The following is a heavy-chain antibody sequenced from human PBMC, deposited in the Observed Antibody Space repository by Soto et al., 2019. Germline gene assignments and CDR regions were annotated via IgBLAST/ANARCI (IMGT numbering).Heavy chain of an antibody. D-gene: IGHD4-17*01. CDR1: GGSISSSSYY. CDR3: ARLRDYGAEIDY. CDR2: IYYSGST. V-gene: IGHV4-39*01. Sequence: SETLSLTCTVSGGSISSSSYYWGWIRQPPGKGLDWIGSIYYSGSTYYNPSLKSRVTISVDTSKNQFSLKLSSVTAADTAVYYCARLRDYGAEIDYWGQGTLVTVSS. J-gene: IGHJ4*02.